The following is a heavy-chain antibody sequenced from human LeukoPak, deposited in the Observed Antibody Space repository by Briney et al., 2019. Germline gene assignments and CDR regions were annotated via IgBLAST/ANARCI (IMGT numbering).Heavy chain of an antibody. CDR2: ISAIGGST. CDR3: AKFPHYDFWNGYYYYFDY. J-gene: IGHJ4*02. D-gene: IGHD3-3*01. CDR1: GFTFSSYA. Sequence: GGSLRLSCAASGFTFSSYAMSWVRQAPGKGLEWASIISAIGGSTYYADSVKGRFTISRDTSRNTLYLQMTSLRAEDTAVYYCAKFPHYDFWNGYYYYFDYWGQGTLVTVSS. V-gene: IGHV3-23*01.